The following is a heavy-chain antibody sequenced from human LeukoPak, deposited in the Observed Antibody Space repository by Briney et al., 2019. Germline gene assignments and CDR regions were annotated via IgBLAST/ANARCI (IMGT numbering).Heavy chain of an antibody. CDR2: ISGSGGST. CDR1: GFTFSSYA. CDR3: AKDRRAPTRGLYYYDSSGYVFGF. V-gene: IGHV3-23*01. D-gene: IGHD3-22*01. J-gene: IGHJ4*02. Sequence: GGCLRLSCAASGFTFSSYAMSWVRQAPGKGLEWVSAISGSGGSTYYADSVKGRFTISRDNSKNTLYLQMNSLRAEDTAVYYCAKDRRAPTRGLYYYDSSGYVFGFWGQGTLVTVSS.